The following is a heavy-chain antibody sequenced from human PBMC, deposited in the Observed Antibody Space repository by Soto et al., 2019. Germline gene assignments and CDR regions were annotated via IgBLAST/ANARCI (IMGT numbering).Heavy chain of an antibody. J-gene: IGHJ6*03. V-gene: IGHV1-18*01. D-gene: IGHD4-17*01. CDR2: ISGYNGNT. CDR3: ARETTVTTGFYYYYMDV. Sequence: GASVKVSCKASGYAFTSYGISWVRQVPGQGLEWMGWISGYNGNTKYAQKVQGRVTMTTDTSTSTAYMELRSLRSDDTAVYYCARETTVTTGFYYYYMDVWGKGTKVTVSS. CDR1: GYAFTSYG.